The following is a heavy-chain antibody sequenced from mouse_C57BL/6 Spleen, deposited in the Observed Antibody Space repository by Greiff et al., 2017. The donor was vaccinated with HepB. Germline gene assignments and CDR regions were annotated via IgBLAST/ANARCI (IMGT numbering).Heavy chain of an antibody. D-gene: IGHD1-1*01. J-gene: IGHJ2*01. V-gene: IGHV5-16*01. CDR1: GFTFSDYY. CDR2: INYDGSST. Sequence: EVKVEESEGGLVQPGSSMKLSCTASGFTFSDYYMAWVRQVPEKGLEWVANINYDGSSTYYLDSLKSRFIISRDNAKNILYLQMSSLKSEDTATYYCAREGYGSRGYFDYWGQGTTLTVSS. CDR3: AREGYGSRGYFDY.